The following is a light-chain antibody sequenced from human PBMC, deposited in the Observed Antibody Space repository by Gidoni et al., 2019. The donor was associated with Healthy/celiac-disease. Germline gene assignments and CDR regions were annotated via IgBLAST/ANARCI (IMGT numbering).Light chain of an antibody. CDR1: QSISSS. CDR2: AAS. CDR3: QQSYSTPFT. Sequence: DIQMTQSPSSLSASVGDRVTITCRASQSISSSLNWYQQKPGKAPKLLIYAASSLQSGVPSRFSGSGSGTDFTLTISSLPPEDFATYYCQQSYSTPFTFGPGTKVDIK. J-gene: IGKJ3*01. V-gene: IGKV1-39*01.